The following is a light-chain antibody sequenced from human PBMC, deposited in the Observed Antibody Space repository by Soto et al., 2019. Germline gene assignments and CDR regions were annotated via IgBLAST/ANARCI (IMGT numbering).Light chain of an antibody. V-gene: IGKV1-5*01. CDR2: DAS. CDR1: QNIRSR. J-gene: IGKJ1*01. Sequence: DFQMTQSPSTLSASVGDRGTITCRASQNIRSRLAWFQQKPGKAPKLLIYDASSLESGVPHRFSGSGSGTEFTLTISSLQTDDFSTYYCQQYHSYWTVGQGTKVE. CDR3: QQYHSYWT.